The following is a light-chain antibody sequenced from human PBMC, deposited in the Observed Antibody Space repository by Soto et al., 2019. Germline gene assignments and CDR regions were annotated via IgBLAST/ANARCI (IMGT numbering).Light chain of an antibody. CDR1: QRISSY. V-gene: IGKV1-39*01. CDR3: QQSYSTPRT. CDR2: AAS. Sequence: DIQMTQSPSSLSASVGDRFTITCRASQRISSYLNWYQQKPGKAPKLLIYAASSLQSGVPSRFSGSGSGTDFTLTISSLQPEDFATYYCQQSYSTPRTFGQGTKVDIK. J-gene: IGKJ1*01.